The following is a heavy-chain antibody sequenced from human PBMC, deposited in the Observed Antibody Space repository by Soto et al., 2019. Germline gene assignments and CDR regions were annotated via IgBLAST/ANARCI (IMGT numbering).Heavy chain of an antibody. CDR2: IYHSGST. CDR1: GGSISSVVYY. Sequence: SETLCLTCTFSGGSISSVVYYWSWIRQHPGKGLEWIGYIYHSGSTYYNPSLKSRVTISVDRSRNQFSLKLSSVTAADTAVYYCARVPDYWVQGTLVTGSS. V-gene: IGHV4-30-2*01. CDR3: ARVPDY. J-gene: IGHJ4*02.